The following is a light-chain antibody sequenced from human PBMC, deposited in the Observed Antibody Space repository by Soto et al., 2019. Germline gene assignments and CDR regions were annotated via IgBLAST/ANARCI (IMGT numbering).Light chain of an antibody. Sequence: QSALTQPPSASGSPGQSVTISCTGTSSDVGGYNYVSWYQQHPGKAPKLMIYEVSKRPSGVPDRFSGSKSCNTASLTVSGLQAEDEADYYCSSYAGSNKPYVFGTGAKLTVL. V-gene: IGLV2-8*01. CDR2: EVS. J-gene: IGLJ1*01. CDR1: SSDVGGYNY. CDR3: SSYAGSNKPYV.